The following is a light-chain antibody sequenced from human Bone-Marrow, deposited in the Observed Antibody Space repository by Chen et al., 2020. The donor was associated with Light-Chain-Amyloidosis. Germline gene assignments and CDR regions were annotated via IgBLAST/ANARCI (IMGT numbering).Light chain of an antibody. CDR3: CSYAGSYSLYV. V-gene: IGLV2-11*01. CDR2: DVS. J-gene: IGLJ1*01. Sequence: QAALTQPRSVSGSPGQSVSISCTGTSSDGGGYDFVSWYQKHPVKAPKLMIYDVSKRPSGVPARFSGSKSGNTASLTISGLQADAEAEYYCCSYAGSYSLYVFGSGTKVPVL. CDR1: SSDGGGYDF.